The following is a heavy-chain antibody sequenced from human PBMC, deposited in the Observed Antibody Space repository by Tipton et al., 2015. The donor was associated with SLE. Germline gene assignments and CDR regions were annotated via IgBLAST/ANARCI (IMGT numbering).Heavy chain of an antibody. V-gene: IGHV1-46*01. Sequence: QSGPEVKKPGASVKVSCKASGYTFTSYYMHWVRQAPGQGLEWMGVINPSAGSTNYAQKFQGRVIMTRDTSTRTAYMELSSLRSEDTAVYYCARDGSSSSYFDYWGQGTLVTVSS. CDR3: ARDGSSSSYFDY. J-gene: IGHJ4*02. D-gene: IGHD6-13*01. CDR2: INPSAGST. CDR1: GYTFTSYY.